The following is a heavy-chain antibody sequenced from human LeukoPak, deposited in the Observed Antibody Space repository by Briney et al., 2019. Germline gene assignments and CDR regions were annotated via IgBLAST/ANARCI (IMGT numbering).Heavy chain of an antibody. CDR2: INHSGST. J-gene: IGHJ5*02. V-gene: IGHV4-34*01. Sequence: SETLSLTCAVYGGSFSGYYWSWIRQPPGKGLEWIGEINHSGSTNYNPSLKNRVTISVDTSKNQFSLKLSSVTAADTAVYYCARGPRGVVVPAAIGRLGPRGWFDPWGQGTLVTVSS. CDR3: ARGPRGVVVPAAIGRLGPRGWFDP. CDR1: GGSFSGYY. D-gene: IGHD2-2*01.